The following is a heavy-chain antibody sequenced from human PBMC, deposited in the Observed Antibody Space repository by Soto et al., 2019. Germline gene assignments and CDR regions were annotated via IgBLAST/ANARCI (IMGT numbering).Heavy chain of an antibody. V-gene: IGHV1-2*04. Sequence: QVQLVQSGAEVKKPGASVKVSCKASGYTFTGYYMHWLRQAPGQGLQWMAWINTNTGGTNYAQRSQGWVTVTRDTSISTAYMELRNLKSDDTAVYYCARSNAPTVTMPHFDYWGQGTLVSVSS. J-gene: IGHJ4*02. CDR2: INTNTGGT. D-gene: IGHD4-17*01. CDR3: ARSNAPTVTMPHFDY. CDR1: GYTFTGYY.